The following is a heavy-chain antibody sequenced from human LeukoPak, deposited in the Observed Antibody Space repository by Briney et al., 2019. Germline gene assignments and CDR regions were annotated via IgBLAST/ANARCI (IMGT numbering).Heavy chain of an antibody. CDR1: GYNFPNYW. CDR3: ARPGSGWSLDY. Sequence: GESLKISCKGSGYNFPNYWIGRVRQMPGRGLEWMGVIYPGDSDTRYSPSFQGQVTISADKSISTAHLQWSSLKASDTAMYYCARPGSGWSLDYWGQGTLVTVSS. D-gene: IGHD6-19*01. CDR2: IYPGDSDT. V-gene: IGHV5-51*01. J-gene: IGHJ4*02.